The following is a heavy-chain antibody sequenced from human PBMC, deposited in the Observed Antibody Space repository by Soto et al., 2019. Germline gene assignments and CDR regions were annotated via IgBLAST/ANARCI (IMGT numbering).Heavy chain of an antibody. CDR3: ANNLRGYRGYGGFDH. CDR2: IYPGDSDT. D-gene: IGHD5-12*01. V-gene: IGHV5-51*01. J-gene: IGHJ4*02. CDR1: GYIIINYC. Sequence: GYIIINYCSGWVRKKNEKGLEWMGIIYPGDSDTRYSPSFEGQVTISDDKSITTAYLQWTSLKASDTAIYYCANNLRGYRGYGGFDHWGQGTLVTVPS.